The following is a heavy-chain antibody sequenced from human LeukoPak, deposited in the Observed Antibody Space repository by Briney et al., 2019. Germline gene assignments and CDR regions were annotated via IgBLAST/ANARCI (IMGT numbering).Heavy chain of an antibody. D-gene: IGHD6-13*01. V-gene: IGHV4-34*01. CDR3: ARDRYSRTGFDY. J-gene: IGHJ4*02. CDR2: VNHGGST. CDR1: GGSFSGHY. Sequence: SETLSLTYAGYGGSFSGHYWSWIRQPPGKGLEWIGKVNHGGSTNCNPSLKSRATISVDTSKNQFSLKLSSVTAADTAVYYCARDRYSRTGFDYWGQGTLVTVSS.